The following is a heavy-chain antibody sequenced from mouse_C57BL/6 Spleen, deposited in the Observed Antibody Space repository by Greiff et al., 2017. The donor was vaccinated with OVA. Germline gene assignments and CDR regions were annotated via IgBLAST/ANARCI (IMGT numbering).Heavy chain of an antibody. CDR3: ARGGYGSSFDY. V-gene: IGHV14-2*01. D-gene: IGHD1-1*01. J-gene: IGHJ2*01. CDR1: GFNIKDYY. Sequence: VHVKQSGAELVKPGASVKLSCTASGFNIKDYYMHWVKQRTEQGLEWIGRIDPEDGETKYAPKFPGKATITADTSSNTAYLQLSSLTSEDTAVYYCARGGYGSSFDYWGQGTTLTVSS. CDR2: IDPEDGET.